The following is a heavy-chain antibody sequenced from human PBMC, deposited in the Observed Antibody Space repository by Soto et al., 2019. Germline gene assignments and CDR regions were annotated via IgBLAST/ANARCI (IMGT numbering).Heavy chain of an antibody. CDR2: IYYSGST. CDR1: GGSISSGGYY. Sequence: ASETLSLTCTVSGGSISSGGYYWSWIRQHPGKGLEWIGYIYYSGSTYYNPSLKSRVTISVDTSKNQFSLKLSSVTAADTAVYYCARGTAMAHFDYWGQGTLVTVSS. CDR3: ARGTAMAHFDY. J-gene: IGHJ4*02. D-gene: IGHD5-18*01. V-gene: IGHV4-31*03.